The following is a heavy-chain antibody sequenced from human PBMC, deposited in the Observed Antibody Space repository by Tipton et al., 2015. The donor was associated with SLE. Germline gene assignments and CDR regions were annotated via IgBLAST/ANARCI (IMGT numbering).Heavy chain of an antibody. CDR3: ARGTMYSSGKDYFDY. CDR2: IYHSGST. Sequence: TLSLTCAVYGGSFSGYYWSWIRQPPGKGLEWIGEIYHSGSTNYNPSLKSRVTISVDKSKNQFSLKLSSVTAAATAVYYCARGTMYSSGKDYFDYWGQGTLVTVSS. CDR1: GGSFSGYY. D-gene: IGHD6-19*01. J-gene: IGHJ4*02. V-gene: IGHV4-34*01.